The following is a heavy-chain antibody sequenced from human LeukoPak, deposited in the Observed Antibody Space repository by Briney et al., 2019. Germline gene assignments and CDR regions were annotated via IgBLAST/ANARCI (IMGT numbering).Heavy chain of an antibody. J-gene: IGHJ4*01. Sequence: PGGSLRHSCAASGFTFSSYGMHWVRQAPGKGLEWVAFIRYDGSNKYYADSVKGRFTISRDNSKNTLYLQMNSLRAEDTAVYYCARGPSGYHNTGGQGTLVTVSS. CDR3: ARGPSGYHNT. D-gene: IGHD5-12*01. V-gene: IGHV3-30*02. CDR1: GFTFSSYG. CDR2: IRYDGSNK.